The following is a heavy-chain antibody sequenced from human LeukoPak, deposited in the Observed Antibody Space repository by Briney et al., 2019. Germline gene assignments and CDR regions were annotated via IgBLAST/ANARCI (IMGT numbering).Heavy chain of an antibody. CDR3: ARAGVRDFHFDS. J-gene: IGHJ4*02. V-gene: IGHV4-4*02. D-gene: IGHD5/OR15-5a*01. CDR1: GGSITNSYW. CDR2: IYYSGST. Sequence: SETLSLTCAVSGGSITNSYWWTWVRQSPGKGLEWVGEIYYSGSTNYNPSLKSRVTMSVDKSKNQFSLKLSSVTAADTAFYFCARAGVRDFHFDSWGQGTLVTVSS.